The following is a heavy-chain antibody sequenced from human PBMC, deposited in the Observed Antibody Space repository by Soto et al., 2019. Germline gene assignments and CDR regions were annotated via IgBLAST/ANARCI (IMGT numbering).Heavy chain of an antibody. V-gene: IGHV1-46*01. J-gene: IGHJ6*02. CDR2: INPNTGST. Sequence: ASVKVSCKASGYTFTSYYLHWVRQAPGQGLDWMGIINPNTGSTSSAQNFRGRISVTRDTSTSTVYMELYSLRSEDTAVYYCARDPNFSLTYHYYGMDVWGQGTTVTVSS. CDR3: ARDPNFSLTYHYYGMDV. CDR1: GYTFTSYY.